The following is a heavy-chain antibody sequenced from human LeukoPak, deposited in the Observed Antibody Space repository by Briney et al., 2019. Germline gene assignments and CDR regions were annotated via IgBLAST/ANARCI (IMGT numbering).Heavy chain of an antibody. CDR2: MYYSGST. CDR1: GGSISSYY. V-gene: IGHV4-59*08. CDR3: ARLFPFYGNARYGLDV. Sequence: PSETLSLTCTVSGGSISSYYWSWIRQPPGKGLEWIGYMYYSGSTNYNPSLKSRVTMSVDTSRNQFSLKLRSVTAADTAVYYCARLFPFYGNARYGLDVWGPGTPVTVSS. J-gene: IGHJ6*02. D-gene: IGHD4-17*01.